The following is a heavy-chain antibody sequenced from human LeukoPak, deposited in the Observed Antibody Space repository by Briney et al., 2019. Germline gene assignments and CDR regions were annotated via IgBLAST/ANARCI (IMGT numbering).Heavy chain of an antibody. CDR2: ISTNGGST. D-gene: IGHD3-22*01. J-gene: IGHJ4*02. CDR3: ARGNDSSGYYYFFDY. CDR1: GFTFSRYA. Sequence: GGSLRLSCAASGFTFSRYAMHWVRQAPGKGLEYVSAISTNGGSTYYASSVKGRFTISRDNSKNTLYLQMVNLRPEDMAVYYCARGNDSSGYYYFFDYWGQGTLVTVSS. V-gene: IGHV3-64*01.